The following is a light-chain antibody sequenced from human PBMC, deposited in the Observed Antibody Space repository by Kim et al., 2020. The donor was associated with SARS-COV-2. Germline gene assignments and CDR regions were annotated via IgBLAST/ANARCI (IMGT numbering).Light chain of an antibody. CDR3: QQYNKWPYS. CDR2: AAS. V-gene: IGKV3-15*01. CDR1: QSVSNN. J-gene: IGKJ2*03. Sequence: SVSPGERATLSCRASQSVSNNLAWYQQKPGQAPRLLIYAASTRATGIPARFSGSGSGTESTLTISSLQSEDFAVYYCQQYNKWPYSFGQGTKLEIK.